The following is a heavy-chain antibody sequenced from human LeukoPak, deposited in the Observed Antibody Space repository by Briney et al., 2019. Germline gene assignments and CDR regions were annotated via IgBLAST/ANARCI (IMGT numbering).Heavy chain of an antibody. CDR1: GGSISSSSYY. D-gene: IGHD1-26*01. CDR3: ARVTEGWANWFDP. CDR2: IYYSGST. V-gene: IGHV4-39*07. Sequence: SETLSLTCTVSGGSISSSSYYWGWIRQPPGKGLEWIGSIYYSGSTYYNPSLKSRVTISVDTSKNQFSLKLSSVTAADTAVYYCARVTEGWANWFDPWGQGTLVTVSS. J-gene: IGHJ5*02.